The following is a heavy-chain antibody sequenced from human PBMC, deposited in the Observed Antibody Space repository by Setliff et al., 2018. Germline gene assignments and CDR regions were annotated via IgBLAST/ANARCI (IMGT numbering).Heavy chain of an antibody. V-gene: IGHV4-59*08. CDR1: GGSIRGFY. Sequence: SETLSLTCTVSGGSIRGFYWNWIRQPPGKELEWIGYFYSGGSTGGSTNYNPSLDNLVTISVDTPKNQFSLEMTSITAADAAVYHCARARCTGGYYSGDNYYMEVWGKGTTVTVSS. CDR3: ARARCTGGYYSGDNYYMEV. J-gene: IGHJ6*03. D-gene: IGHD3-22*01. CDR2: FYSGGSTGGST.